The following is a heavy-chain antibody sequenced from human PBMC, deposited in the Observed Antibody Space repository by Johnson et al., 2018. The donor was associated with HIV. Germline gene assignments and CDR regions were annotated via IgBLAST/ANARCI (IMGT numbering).Heavy chain of an antibody. CDR2: ISTSGSTI. J-gene: IGHJ3*02. Sequence: QVQLVESGGGLVKPGGSLRLSCAASGFTFRDYYMSWIRQAPGKGLEWVSYISTSGSTIYYADSVKGRFTISRDNAKNSLSLQMNSLRAEDTAVYYCAGEGAYCGGDSYHAFDIWGQGTMVTVSS. D-gene: IGHD2-21*02. CDR3: AGEGAYCGGDSYHAFDI. V-gene: IGHV3-11*04. CDR1: GFTFRDYY.